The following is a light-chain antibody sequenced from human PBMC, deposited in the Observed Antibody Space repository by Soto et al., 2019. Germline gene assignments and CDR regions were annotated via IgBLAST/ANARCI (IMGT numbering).Light chain of an antibody. CDR3: QKYGSSTWS. CDR1: QSVSSSY. CDR2: GAS. V-gene: IGKV3-20*01. Sequence: EIVLTQSPGTLSLCPGERATLYCRASQSVSSSYLAWYQQKPGQAPRLLIYGASSRATGIPDRFSGSGSGTDFTLTISRLAPEDFAVYYCQKYGSSTWSVGKATKAEI. J-gene: IGKJ1*01.